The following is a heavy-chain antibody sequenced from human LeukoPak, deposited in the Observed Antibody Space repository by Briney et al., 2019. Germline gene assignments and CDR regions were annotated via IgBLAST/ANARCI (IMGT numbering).Heavy chain of an antibody. V-gene: IGHV4-59*01. CDR1: GGSIMNFY. J-gene: IGHJ4*02. D-gene: IGHD1-14*01. CDR3: VRVHPEGHNDY. CDR2: IYYSGSSA. Sequence: SETLSLTCTVSGGSIMNFYWSWIRQSPGKGLEWIGYIYYSGSSAKYNPSLKSRVTMSVDMSKNQFSLRLTSVTAADTAIYYCVRVHPEGHNDYWGQGILVTVSA.